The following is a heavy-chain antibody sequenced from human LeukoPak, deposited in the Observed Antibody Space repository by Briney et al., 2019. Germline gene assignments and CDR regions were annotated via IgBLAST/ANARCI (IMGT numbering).Heavy chain of an antibody. CDR2: IYYSGST. D-gene: IGHD3-10*01. CDR1: GGPISTYY. V-gene: IGHV4-59*01. Sequence: SETLSLTCTVSGGPISTYYWSWIRQPPGKGLEWIGYIYYSGSTNYNPSLKSRVTISVDTSKNQFSLKLSSVTAADTAEYYCAREPYGSGTFDYWGQGTLVTVSA. CDR3: AREPYGSGTFDY. J-gene: IGHJ4*02.